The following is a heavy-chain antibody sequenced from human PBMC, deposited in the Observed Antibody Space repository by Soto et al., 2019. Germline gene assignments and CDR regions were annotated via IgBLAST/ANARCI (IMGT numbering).Heavy chain of an antibody. J-gene: IGHJ4*02. D-gene: IGHD5-12*01. Sequence: PSETLSLTCTVSGGYISSSSYYWGWIRQPPGKGLEWIGSIYYSGSTYYNPSLKSRVTISVDTSKNQFSLKLSSVTAADTAVYYCASSFRGYSGYHFDYWGQGTLVTVSS. CDR1: GGYISSSSYY. V-gene: IGHV4-39*01. CDR3: ASSFRGYSGYHFDY. CDR2: IYYSGST.